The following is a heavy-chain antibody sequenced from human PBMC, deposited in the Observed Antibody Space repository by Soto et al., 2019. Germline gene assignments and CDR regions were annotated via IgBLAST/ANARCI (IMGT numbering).Heavy chain of an antibody. CDR1: GGSVSDYD. CDR2: LSSSGAT. V-gene: IGHV4-4*09. Sequence: QMQLEESGPGLVKPSETLSLTCSVSGGSVSDYDWHWILQSPVKGLEWSGILSSSGATSYRPPLKSRVTRSLDSSKKQLSLKMTSVTDADAALYYCASNIWTDDADRDGTLNIWGQGTQVTVSS. CDR3: ASNIWTDDADRDGTLNI. J-gene: IGHJ3*02. D-gene: IGHD1-1*01.